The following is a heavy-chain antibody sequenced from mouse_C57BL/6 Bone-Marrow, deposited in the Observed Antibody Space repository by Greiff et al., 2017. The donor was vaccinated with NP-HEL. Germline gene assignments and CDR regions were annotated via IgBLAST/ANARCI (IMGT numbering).Heavy chain of an antibody. J-gene: IGHJ3*01. CDR3: ARDCYYSWFAY. V-gene: IGHV2-9-1*01. D-gene: IGHD2-3*01. Sequence: VQLQQSGPGLVAPSQCLSITCTVSGFSFTSYAISWVRQPPGQGLEWLGVIWTGGGTNYNSDLKSSLSISKDNSKSKVFLKMNSLQTDDTARYYCARDCYYSWFAYWGQGTPVTVSA. CDR1: GFSFTSYA. CDR2: IWTGGGT.